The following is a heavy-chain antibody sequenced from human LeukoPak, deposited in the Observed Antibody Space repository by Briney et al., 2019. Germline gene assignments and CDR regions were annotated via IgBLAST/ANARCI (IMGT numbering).Heavy chain of an antibody. CDR3: AKDGVYDSSGYLDY. V-gene: IGHV3-23*01. CDR2: ISGSGGST. Sequence: GGSLRLSCAASGFTFSSYAMSWVRQAPGKGLEWVAAISGSGGSTYYADSVKGRFTISRDNSKNTLYLQMNSLRAEDTAVYYCAKDGVYDSSGYLDYWGQGTLVTVSS. D-gene: IGHD3-22*01. CDR1: GFTFSSYA. J-gene: IGHJ4*02.